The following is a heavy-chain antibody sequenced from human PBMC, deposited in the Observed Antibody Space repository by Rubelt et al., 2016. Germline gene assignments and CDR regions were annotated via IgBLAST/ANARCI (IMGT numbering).Heavy chain of an antibody. V-gene: IGHV2-5*02. CDR3: AHTSGYSSGWKHYYFDD. CDR1: GFSLSASGVG. J-gene: IGHJ4*02. D-gene: IGHD6-19*01. Sequence: QITLKASGPPLVKPTQTLTLTCTFSGFSLSASGVGVGWIRQPPGKALEWLALIFWDDDNRYRPSLKNRLTITKDTSKNLVVLAMTNMDPVDTATYYCAHTSGYSSGWKHYYFDDWGQGTLVTVSS. CDR2: IFWDDDN.